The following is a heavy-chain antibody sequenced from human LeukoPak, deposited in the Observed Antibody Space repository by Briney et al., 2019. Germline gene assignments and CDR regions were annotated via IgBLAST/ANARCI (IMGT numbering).Heavy chain of an antibody. D-gene: IGHD2-8*01. CDR2: ISPYNGNT. Sequence: ASVKVSCKASGYSFTSYGISWVRQAPGQGLEWRGWISPYNGNTNYVQKLQGRVTMTTDTSTSTAYMELRSLRSDDTAVYYCARDCTNGVCYLLHWGQGTLVTVSS. CDR3: ARDCTNGVCYLLH. CDR1: GYSFTSYG. J-gene: IGHJ1*01. V-gene: IGHV1-18*01.